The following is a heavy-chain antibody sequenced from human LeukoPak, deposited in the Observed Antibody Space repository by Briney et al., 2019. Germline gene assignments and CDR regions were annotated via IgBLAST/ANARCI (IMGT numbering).Heavy chain of an antibody. Sequence: GGSLRLSCAASGFTFSSHAMSWVRQAPGKGLEWVSGIGASGGSTYYADSVKGRFTISRDNSKNTLYLQMNSLRTEDTAVYYCAKAEGYDILTGLDYWGQGTLVTVSS. CDR2: IGASGGST. CDR1: GFTFSSHA. V-gene: IGHV3-23*01. J-gene: IGHJ4*02. D-gene: IGHD3-9*01. CDR3: AKAEGYDILTGLDY.